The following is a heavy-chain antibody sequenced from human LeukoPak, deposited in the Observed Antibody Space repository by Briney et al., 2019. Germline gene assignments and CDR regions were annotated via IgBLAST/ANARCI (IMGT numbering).Heavy chain of an antibody. CDR1: GGSFSGYY. CDR3: ARQAPVVTAFSSWFDP. J-gene: IGHJ5*02. V-gene: IGHV4-34*01. D-gene: IGHD2-21*02. CDR2: INHSGST. Sequence: SETLSLTCAVYGGSFSGYYWSWIRQPPGKGLEWIGEINHSGSTNYNPSLKSRVTISVDTSKNQFSLKLSSVTAADTAVYYCARQAPVVTAFSSWFDPWGQGSLVTVSS.